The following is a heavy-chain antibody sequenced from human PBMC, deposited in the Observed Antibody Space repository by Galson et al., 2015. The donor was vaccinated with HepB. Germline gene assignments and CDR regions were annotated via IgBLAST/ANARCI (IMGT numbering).Heavy chain of an antibody. Sequence: SVKVSCKASGGTFSSYAISWVRQAPGQGLEWMGGIIPILGIANYAQKFQGRVTITADKSTSTAYMELSSLRSEDTAVYYCARIYDSSGYGAFDIWGQGTMVTVSS. V-gene: IGHV1-69*10. CDR2: IIPILGIA. CDR3: ARIYDSSGYGAFDI. CDR1: GGTFSSYA. D-gene: IGHD3-22*01. J-gene: IGHJ3*02.